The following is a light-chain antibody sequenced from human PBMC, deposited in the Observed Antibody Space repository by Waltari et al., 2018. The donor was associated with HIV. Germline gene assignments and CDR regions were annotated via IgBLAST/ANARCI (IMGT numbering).Light chain of an antibody. CDR2: GTS. Sequence: EIVLTQSPGTLSLSPGDRATLSCSASQTMCSRYVAWYQQTPGQAPRLLIYGTSNRATGIPDRFSGSGSGADFTLTISRLAPEDFAVYYCHQYGASPWTFGQGTKVEIK. J-gene: IGKJ1*01. CDR1: QTMCSRY. CDR3: HQYGASPWT. V-gene: IGKV3-20*01.